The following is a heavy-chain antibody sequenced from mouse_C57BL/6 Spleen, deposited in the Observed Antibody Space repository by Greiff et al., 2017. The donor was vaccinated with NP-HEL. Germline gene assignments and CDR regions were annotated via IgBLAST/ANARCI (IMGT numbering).Heavy chain of an antibody. CDR1: GFSLTSYA. D-gene: IGHD1-1*01. CDR3: ASSLYGSSYGDAMDY. CDR2: IWTGGGT. J-gene: IGHJ4*01. Sequence: QVQLQQSGPGLVAPSQSLSITCTVSGFSLTSYAISWVRQPPGKGLEWLGVIWTGGGTNYNSALKSRLSISKDNSKSQVFLKMNSLQTDDTARYYCASSLYGSSYGDAMDYWGQGTSVTVSS. V-gene: IGHV2-9-1*01.